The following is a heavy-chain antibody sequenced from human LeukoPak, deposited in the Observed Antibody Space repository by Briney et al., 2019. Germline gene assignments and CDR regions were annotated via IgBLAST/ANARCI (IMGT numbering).Heavy chain of an antibody. CDR1: GGSISSYY. D-gene: IGHD6-6*01. V-gene: IGHV4-4*07. Sequence: PSETLSLTCTVSGGSISSYYWSWVRQPAGKGLEWIGRIYFSGTTNYNPSLRSRVTMSVDTPKNQFSLKLNSVAAADTAVYYCARAKRREYSSSFVDYWGQGTLVTVSS. J-gene: IGHJ4*02. CDR2: IYFSGTT. CDR3: ARAKRREYSSSFVDY.